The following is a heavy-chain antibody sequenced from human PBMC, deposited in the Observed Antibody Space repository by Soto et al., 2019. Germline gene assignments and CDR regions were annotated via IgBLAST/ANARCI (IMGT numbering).Heavy chain of an antibody. CDR1: GFNFSGSA. CDR2: IRTKDNSYAT. Sequence: EVQLVESGGGLVQPGGSLKLSCAASGFNFSGSAMHWVRQASGKGLQWLGRIRTKDNSYATAYAASVKGSFSISRDDSKNTAYLQMNSLKTEDTAVYYCARGTEDYWSGYYVDQWGQGTLVTVSS. J-gene: IGHJ4*02. D-gene: IGHD3-3*01. CDR3: ARGTEDYWSGYYVDQ. V-gene: IGHV3-73*02.